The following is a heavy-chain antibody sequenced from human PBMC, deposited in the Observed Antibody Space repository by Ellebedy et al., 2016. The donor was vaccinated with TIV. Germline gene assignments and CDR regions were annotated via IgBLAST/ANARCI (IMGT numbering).Heavy chain of an antibody. CDR3: ATATREPFMPRGFITTVRWLEA. CDR2: FTPEDDEA. D-gene: IGHD2-2*01. CDR1: GATLNELT. Sequence: AASVKVSCKVSGATLNELTIEWVRQTPGGGLEWMGVFTPEDDEAIHAPKFQGRVTLTRDTSADISYMALTSLRPDDTALYYCATATREPFMPRGFITTVRWLEAWGRGTRVTVSS. V-gene: IGHV1-24*01. J-gene: IGHJ5*02.